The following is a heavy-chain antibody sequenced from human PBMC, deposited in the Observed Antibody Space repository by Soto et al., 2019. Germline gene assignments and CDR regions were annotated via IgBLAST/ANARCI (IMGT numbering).Heavy chain of an antibody. CDR2: AYNSGTT. D-gene: IGHD3-3*01. CDR1: GGSMITYY. Sequence: QVQLQESGPGLVKPSETLSLTCTVSGGSMITYYWGWIRQPPGKGLEWIGYAYNSGTTNYNPSLKSRVTISIDTSKNQFSLKLSSVTAADTAVYYCARYYDFWSGLAYWGQGTLVTVSS. CDR3: ARYYDFWSGLAY. J-gene: IGHJ4*02. V-gene: IGHV4-59*08.